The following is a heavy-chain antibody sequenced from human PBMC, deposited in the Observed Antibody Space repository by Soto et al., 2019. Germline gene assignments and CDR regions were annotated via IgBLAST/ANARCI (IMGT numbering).Heavy chain of an antibody. Sequence: QDQLVQSGAEVKKPGASVKISCKASGYSLARFAMHWVRQAPGQTFEWMASTNGVNGNTRYSPKVQDRITVTRDTSANTAYLELSSLRPEDTSVYFCARGYTTSWYAFDLWGQGTRVIVSA. D-gene: IGHD1-20*01. V-gene: IGHV1-3*01. CDR1: GYSLARFA. CDR2: TNGVNGNT. J-gene: IGHJ3*01. CDR3: ARGYTTSWYAFDL.